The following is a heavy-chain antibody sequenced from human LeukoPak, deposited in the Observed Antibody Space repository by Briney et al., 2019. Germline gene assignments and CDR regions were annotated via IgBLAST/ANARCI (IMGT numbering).Heavy chain of an antibody. J-gene: IGHJ4*02. CDR2: ISSSSSYI. Sequence: GGSLRLSCAASGFTFSSYSMNWVRQAPGKGLEWVSSISSSSSYIYYADSVKGRFTISRDNAKNSLYLQMNSLRAEDTAAYYCARGYDSSGYYRWGQGTLVTVSS. V-gene: IGHV3-21*01. D-gene: IGHD3-22*01. CDR3: ARGYDSSGYYR. CDR1: GFTFSSYS.